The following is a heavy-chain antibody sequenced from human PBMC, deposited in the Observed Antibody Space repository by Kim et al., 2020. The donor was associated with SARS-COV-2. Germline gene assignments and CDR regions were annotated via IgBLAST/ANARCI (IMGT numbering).Heavy chain of an antibody. J-gene: IGHJ6*02. V-gene: IGHV4-39*07. Sequence: SETLSLTCTVSGVSLSNSYYYWAWVRQSPGKGLEWIGSLYYSGSTYYNPSLQSRLSMSVDRSKDQFSLKLTSVTAADTAIYYCARDNFSGSFFPYYYYYYLLDLWGPGTTITVAS. D-gene: IGHD3-10*01. CDR3: ARDNFSGSFFPYYYYYYLLDL. CDR1: GVSLSNSYYY. CDR2: LYYSGST.